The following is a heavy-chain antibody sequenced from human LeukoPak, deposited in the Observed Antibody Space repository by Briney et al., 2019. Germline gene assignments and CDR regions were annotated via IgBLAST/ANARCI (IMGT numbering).Heavy chain of an antibody. CDR2: ISPSGGST. CDR3: ARAYYDSSGYNY. Sequence: GASVKVSCKAFGYTFTSNYMHWVRQAPGQGPEWMGVISPSGGSTTYAQKFQGRVTMTRDTSTSTVYMELSSLRSEDTAVYYCARAYYDSSGYNYWGQGTLVTVSS. CDR1: GYTFTSNY. J-gene: IGHJ4*02. V-gene: IGHV1-46*01. D-gene: IGHD3-22*01.